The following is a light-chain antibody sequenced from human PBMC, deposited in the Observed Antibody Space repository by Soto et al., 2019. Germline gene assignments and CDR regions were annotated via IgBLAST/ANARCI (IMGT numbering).Light chain of an antibody. CDR3: QHYNSWPWT. J-gene: IGKJ1*01. CDR1: QSISET. Sequence: EIVMTQSPATLSVSLGGRATLSCRASQSISETLAWYHQKPGQAPRLLIHGASTRATGFPARFSGSGSGTDFTLTISSLQSEDFAVYYCQHYNSWPWTFGQGTKVDIK. V-gene: IGKV3-15*01. CDR2: GAS.